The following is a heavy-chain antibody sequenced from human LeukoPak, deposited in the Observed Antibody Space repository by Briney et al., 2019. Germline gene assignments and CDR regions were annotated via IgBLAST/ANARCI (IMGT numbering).Heavy chain of an antibody. CDR1: GFSFRSHG. Sequence: PGGTLRLSCAASGFSFRSHGMNWVRQAPGKGLEWVSAISGSGGSTYYADSVKGRFTISRDNSKNTLYLQMNSLRAEDTAVYYCARLLFKTGAFDIWGQGTMVTVSS. V-gene: IGHV3-23*01. J-gene: IGHJ3*02. CDR3: ARLLFKTGAFDI. D-gene: IGHD2-15*01. CDR2: ISGSGGST.